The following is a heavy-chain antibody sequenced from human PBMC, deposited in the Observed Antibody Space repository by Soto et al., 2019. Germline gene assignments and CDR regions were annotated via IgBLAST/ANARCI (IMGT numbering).Heavy chain of an antibody. Sequence: PGGSLRLSCAASEFTFSSYAMSWVRQAPGKGLEWVSTLSGGGDNTYYADSVKGRFTISRDNSKNTLYLQMNGLRAEDTAIYYCAKESSGYDVDWGQGTLVTVSS. CDR1: EFTFSSYA. J-gene: IGHJ4*02. CDR3: AKESSGYDVD. V-gene: IGHV3-23*01. D-gene: IGHD5-12*01. CDR2: LSGGGDNT.